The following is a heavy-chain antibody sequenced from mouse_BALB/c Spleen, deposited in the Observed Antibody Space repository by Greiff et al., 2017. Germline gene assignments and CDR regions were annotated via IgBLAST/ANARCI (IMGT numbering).Heavy chain of an antibody. D-gene: IGHD2-2*01. CDR3: TRSYGYDDYAMDY. Sequence: QVQLQQSGPELVKPGASVRISCKASGYTFTSYYIHWVKQRPGQGLEWIGWIYPGNVNTKYNEKFKSKATLTVDKSSSTAYMQLSSLTSEDSAVYYCTRSYGYDDYAMDYWGQGTSVTVSS. CDR2: IYPGNVNT. J-gene: IGHJ4*01. V-gene: IGHV1S56*01. CDR1: GYTFTSYY.